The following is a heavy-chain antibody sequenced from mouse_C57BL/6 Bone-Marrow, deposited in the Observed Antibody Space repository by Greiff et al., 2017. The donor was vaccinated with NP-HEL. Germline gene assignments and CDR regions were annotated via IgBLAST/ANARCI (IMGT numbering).Heavy chain of an antibody. D-gene: IGHD1-1*01. V-gene: IGHV5-9-1*02. J-gene: IGHJ1*03. Sequence: EVQGVESGEGLVKPGGSLKLSCAASGFTFSSYAMSWVRQTPEKRLEWVAYISSGGDYIYYADTVKGRFTISRDNARNTLYLQMSSLKSEDTAMYYCTREDYYGRRWYFDVWGTGTTVTVSS. CDR3: TREDYYGRRWYFDV. CDR1: GFTFSSYA. CDR2: ISSGGDYI.